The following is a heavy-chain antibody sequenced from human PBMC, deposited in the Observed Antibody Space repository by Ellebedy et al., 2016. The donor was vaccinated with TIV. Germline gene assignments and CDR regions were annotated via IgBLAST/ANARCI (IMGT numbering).Heavy chain of an antibody. CDR3: ARRGSYGDYAVQVNSWFDR. CDR2: IYQDGSKQ. D-gene: IGHD4-17*01. V-gene: IGHV3-7*01. CDR1: GLSFRSYW. J-gene: IGHJ5*02. Sequence: PGGSLRLSCVASGLSFRSYWMSWVRQAPGKGLEWVANIYQDGSKQYYVDSVKGRFTISRDNANKSLFLQMNSLRGEDTAVYYCARRGSYGDYAVQVNSWFDRWGRGTLVTVSS.